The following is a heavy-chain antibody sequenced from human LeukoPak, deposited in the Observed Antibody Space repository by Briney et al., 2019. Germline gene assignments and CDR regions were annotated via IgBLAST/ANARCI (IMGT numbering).Heavy chain of an antibody. J-gene: IGHJ4*02. CDR2: IWYDGSNK. CDR1: GFTFSSYG. Sequence: GGSLRLSCAASGFTFSSYGMHWVRQAPGKGLEWVAVIWYDGSNKYYADSVKGRFTISRDNSRNTLYLQMNSLRAEDTAVYYCARDECSTTSCYPSPKLRYWGQGTLVTVSS. V-gene: IGHV3-30*19. CDR3: ARDECSTTSCYPSPKLRY. D-gene: IGHD2-2*01.